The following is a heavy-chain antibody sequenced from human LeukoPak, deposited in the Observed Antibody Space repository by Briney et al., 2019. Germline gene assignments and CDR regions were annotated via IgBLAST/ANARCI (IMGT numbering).Heavy chain of an antibody. CDR3: ARVYDVLTGGFDH. CDR2: ISGGGGST. D-gene: IGHD3-9*01. V-gene: IGHV3-23*01. CDR1: GFTFTNYA. Sequence: GGSLRLSCAASGFTFTNYAMSWVRQAPGKGLEWVSGISGGGGSTYYADSVKGRFTISKDNSKNTLYLQMNSLRAEDTAVYYCARVYDVLTGGFDHWGQGALVTVSS. J-gene: IGHJ4*02.